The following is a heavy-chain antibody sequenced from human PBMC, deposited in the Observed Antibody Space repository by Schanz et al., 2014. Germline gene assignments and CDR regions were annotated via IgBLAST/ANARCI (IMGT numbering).Heavy chain of an antibody. D-gene: IGHD1-1*01. CDR2: INQDGSQK. J-gene: IGHJ6*01. V-gene: IGHV3-7*03. CDR1: RLTFGNYW. CDR3: VKDPDKYNWNDVEGMDV. Sequence: EVKLLESGGGLVQPGGSLRLSCATSRLTFGNYWMSWVRQAPGKGLEWVANINQDGSQKYYVDSVKGRFTISRDNAKNSLYLQMNSLRAEDTAVYYCVKDPDKYNWNDVEGMDVWGPGTTVTVSS.